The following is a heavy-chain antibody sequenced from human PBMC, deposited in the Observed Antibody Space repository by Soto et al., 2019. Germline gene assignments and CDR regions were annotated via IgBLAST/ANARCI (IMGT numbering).Heavy chain of an antibody. Sequence: QVPLQESGPGLVKPSETLSLTCTVSGGSVSGGSYYWSWIRQPPGKGLEWIGYLYYSGSTNYNPSLKSRVNNSEDTSKSQFSLKLRSVTAADTAVYYCVRTFDSSGYSPYFDYWGRGTLVTVSS. D-gene: IGHD3-22*01. CDR2: LYYSGST. CDR1: GGSVSGGSYY. J-gene: IGHJ4*02. V-gene: IGHV4-61*01. CDR3: VRTFDSSGYSPYFDY.